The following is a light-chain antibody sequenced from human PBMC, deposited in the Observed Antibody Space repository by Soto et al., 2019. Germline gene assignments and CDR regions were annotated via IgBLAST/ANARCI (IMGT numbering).Light chain of an antibody. J-gene: IGLJ1*01. CDR2: ENN. CDR3: GAWDRDLSSYL. Sequence: QSVLTQPPSVSAAPGQKVTISCSGSSSNTGSNYVAWYQHLPGTAPKLVVYENNQRPSGIPDRFSGSKSGTSAALGITGLKTGDEADYYCGAWDRDLSSYLFGAGTKVTVL. CDR1: SSNTGSNY. V-gene: IGLV1-51*02.